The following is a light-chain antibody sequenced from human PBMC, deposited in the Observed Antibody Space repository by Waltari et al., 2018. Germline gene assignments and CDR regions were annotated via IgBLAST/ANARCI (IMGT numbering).Light chain of an antibody. CDR1: QSVGTN. CDR2: AAS. J-gene: IGKJ2*01. V-gene: IGKV3-15*01. CDR3: QHYNNWPLYT. Sequence: EIVLTQSPATLSVSPGEGATLSCRASQSVGTNLAWYQQRPGQATRLLIYAASTRATGIPARFSGSGSGTEFTLTISSLQTEDFAVYYCQHYNNWPLYTFGQGSKVDIK.